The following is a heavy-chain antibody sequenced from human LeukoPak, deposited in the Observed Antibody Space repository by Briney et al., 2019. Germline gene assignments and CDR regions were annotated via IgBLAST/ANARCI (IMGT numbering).Heavy chain of an antibody. V-gene: IGHV3-7*01. CDR3: ARGVGSVSSY. CDR2: INQDGSEK. D-gene: IGHD6-19*01. Sequence: PGGSLRLSCAAPGFTFSSYWMHWVRQAPGKGLEWVANINQDGSEKYYVDSVKGRFTISRDNAKNSLYLQLNSLRAEDTALYYCARGVGSVSSYWGQGTLVTVSS. J-gene: IGHJ4*02. CDR1: GFTFSSYW.